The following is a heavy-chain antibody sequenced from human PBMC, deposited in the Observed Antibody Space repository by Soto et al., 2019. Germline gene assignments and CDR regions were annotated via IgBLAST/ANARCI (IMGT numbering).Heavy chain of an antibody. D-gene: IGHD2-2*01. CDR2: IYSSGSP. CDR3: ARVVIVPAARGHYNYFYMDV. Sequence: TSETLSLTCTVSGGSISGYYWSWIRQPPGKGLEWIGYIYSSGSPNYNPSLKGRAAISVDTSENQTSLRLSSVTAADTAVYYCARVVIVPAARGHYNYFYMDVWGKGTTVTVSS. V-gene: IGHV4-59*08. CDR1: GGSISGYY. J-gene: IGHJ6*03.